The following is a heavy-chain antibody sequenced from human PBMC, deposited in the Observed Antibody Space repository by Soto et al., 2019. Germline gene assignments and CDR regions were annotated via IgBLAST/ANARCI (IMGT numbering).Heavy chain of an antibody. CDR2: INAGNGNT. CDR1: GYTFTSYA. D-gene: IGHD2-2*01. CDR3: ATVVPAAYYYYYMDV. V-gene: IGHV1-3*01. Sequence: ASVKVSCKASGYTFTSYAMHWVRQAPGQRLEWMGWINAGNGNTKYSQKFQGRVTITRDTSASTAYMELSSLRSEDTAVYYCATVVPAAYYYYYMDVWGEGTTVTVS. J-gene: IGHJ6*03.